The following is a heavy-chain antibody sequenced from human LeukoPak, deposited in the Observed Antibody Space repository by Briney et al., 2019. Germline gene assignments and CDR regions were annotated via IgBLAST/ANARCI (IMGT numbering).Heavy chain of an antibody. Sequence: RSLPLSCPASGFTSGDYLMSWFRPAPGKGREWIGFISGGTTEDAASVKGRFTISRDDSTSIAYLQMNSLATEDTAVYYCARGSGWLSVYWGQGTLVTVSS. D-gene: IGHD6-19*01. J-gene: IGHJ4*02. CDR1: GFTSGDYL. CDR2: ISGGTT. CDR3: ARGSGWLSVY. V-gene: IGHV3-49*03.